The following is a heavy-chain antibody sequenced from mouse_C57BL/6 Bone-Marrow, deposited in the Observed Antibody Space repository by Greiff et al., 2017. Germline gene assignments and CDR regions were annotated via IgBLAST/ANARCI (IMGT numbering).Heavy chain of an antibody. V-gene: IGHV5-6*01. CDR3: ARLTTVLYWCFDV. D-gene: IGHD1-1*01. J-gene: IGHJ1*03. Sequence: EVQVVESGGDLVKPGGSLKLSCAASGFTFSSYGMSWVRQTPDKRLEWVATISSGGSYTYYPDSVKGRFTISRDNAKNTLYLQMSSLKSEDTAMYYCARLTTVLYWCFDVWGTGTTVTVSS. CDR1: GFTFSSYG. CDR2: ISSGGSYT.